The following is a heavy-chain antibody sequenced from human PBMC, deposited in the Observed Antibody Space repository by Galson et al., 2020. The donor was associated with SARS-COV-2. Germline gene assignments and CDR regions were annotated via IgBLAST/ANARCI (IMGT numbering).Heavy chain of an antibody. J-gene: IGHJ6*02. D-gene: IGHD3-9*01. CDR3: ARHYDILTGYDYGMDV. CDR2: IYYSGSS. V-gene: IGHV4-39*01. Sequence: SETLSPTCPVSGGSISSSSYYWGWIRPPPGKGLEWIGRIYYSGSSYYNPSLKSRVTISVDTSKNQFSLKLSSVTAADTAVYYCARHYDILTGYDYGMDVWGQGTTVTVSS. CDR1: GGSISSSSYY.